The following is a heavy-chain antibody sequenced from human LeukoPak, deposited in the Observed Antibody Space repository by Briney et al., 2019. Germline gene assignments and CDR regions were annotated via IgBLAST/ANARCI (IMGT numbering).Heavy chain of an antibody. V-gene: IGHV4-39*07. CDR3: ARAPRRDV. Sequence: SETLSLTCTVSGGSISSSSYYWGWIRQPPGKGLEWIGEINHSGSTNYNPSLKSRVTISVDTSKNQFSLKLSSVTAADTAVYYCARAPRRDVWGQGTTVTVSS. J-gene: IGHJ6*02. CDR1: GGSISSSSYY. CDR2: INHSGST.